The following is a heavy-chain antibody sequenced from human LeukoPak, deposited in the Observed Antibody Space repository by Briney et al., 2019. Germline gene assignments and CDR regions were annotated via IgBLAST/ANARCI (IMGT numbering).Heavy chain of an antibody. CDR2: INHSGST. Sequence: PSETLSLTCAVYGRSFSHYYWSWIRQPPGKGLERIGEINHSGSTNYNPSLKSRVTMSVDTSKNQFSLKLSSVTAADTAVYYCARDSDESYYYYYMDVWGKGTTVTISS. CDR3: ARDSDESYYYYYMDV. V-gene: IGHV4-34*01. J-gene: IGHJ6*03. CDR1: GRSFSHYY. D-gene: IGHD2-21*01.